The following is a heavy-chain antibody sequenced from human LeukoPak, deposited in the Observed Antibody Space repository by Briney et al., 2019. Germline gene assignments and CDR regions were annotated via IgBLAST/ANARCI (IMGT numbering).Heavy chain of an antibody. V-gene: IGHV3-48*04. Sequence: GGSLRLSCAASGFSFSTYIMNWVRQAPGKGLEWVAIINSGGSVTYYADSVRGRFTISKDNAKNTVYLQMNSLRAEDTAVYYCVSFYETYWGRGTLVTVSS. CDR2: INSGGSVT. J-gene: IGHJ4*02. CDR1: GFSFSTYI. CDR3: VSFYETY. D-gene: IGHD2/OR15-2a*01.